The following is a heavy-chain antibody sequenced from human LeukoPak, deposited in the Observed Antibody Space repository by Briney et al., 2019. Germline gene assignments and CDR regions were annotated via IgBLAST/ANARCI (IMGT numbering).Heavy chain of an antibody. V-gene: IGHV3-7*01. CDR3: ARETGDIVLMGYYEWLDP. CDR1: GFTFSSYW. CDR2: IKQDGSEK. Sequence: QAGGSLRLSCAASGFTFSSYWMSSGRQAPGKGLEWVATIKQDGSEKYYLYSVKGRFTISRDNAKNSLYLQMNSLRAKDAAVYDCARETGDIVLMGYYEWLDPWGQGTLVTVSS. J-gene: IGHJ5*02. D-gene: IGHD2-8*01.